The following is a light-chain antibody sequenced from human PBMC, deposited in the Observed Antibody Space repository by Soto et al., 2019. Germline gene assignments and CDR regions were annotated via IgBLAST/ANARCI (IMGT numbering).Light chain of an antibody. V-gene: IGKV3-15*01. CDR2: GAS. CDR1: QSVRTK. CDR3: QQYNSWPPIT. Sequence: EIVRTQSPDTLYVSPGEGATLSCRASQSVRTKLAWYQQKAGQAPRLLIYGASTRATGIPDRFSGSGSGTEFTLTISSLQSEDFAVYYCQQYNSWPPITFGQGTRLEI. J-gene: IGKJ5*01.